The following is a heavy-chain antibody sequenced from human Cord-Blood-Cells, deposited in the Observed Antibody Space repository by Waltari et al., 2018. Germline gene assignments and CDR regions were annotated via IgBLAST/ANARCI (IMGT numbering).Heavy chain of an antibody. D-gene: IGHD2-2*02. CDR2: INHSGST. CDR3: ARGPLYCSSTSCYNRLVAFDI. CDR1: GGSFSGYY. J-gene: IGHJ3*02. Sequence: QVQLQQWGAGLLKPSETLSLTCAVYGGSFSGYYWSWIRQPPGKGLEWIGEINHSGSTNYNPSLKSRVTISVDTSKNQFSLKLSSVTAADTAVYYCARGPLYCSSTSCYNRLVAFDIWGQGTMVTVSS. V-gene: IGHV4-34*01.